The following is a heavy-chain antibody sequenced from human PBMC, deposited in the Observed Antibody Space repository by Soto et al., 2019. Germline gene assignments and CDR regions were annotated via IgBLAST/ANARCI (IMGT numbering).Heavy chain of an antibody. V-gene: IGHV1-18*01. CDR1: GYTFTSYG. CDR3: ARDLAAAGIVDY. CDR2: ISAYNGNT. J-gene: IGHJ4*02. D-gene: IGHD6-13*01. Sequence: VKVSCKASGYTFTSYGISWVRQAPGHGLEWMGWISAYNGNTNYAQKLQGRVTMTTDTSTSTAYMELRSLRSDDTAVYYCARDLAAAGIVDYWGQGTLVTVSS.